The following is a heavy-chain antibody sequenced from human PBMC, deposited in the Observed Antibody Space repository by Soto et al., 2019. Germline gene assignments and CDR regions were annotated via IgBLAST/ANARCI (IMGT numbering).Heavy chain of an antibody. CDR3: ARENGEDLTNWFDP. CDR1: GGSISSGSYY. J-gene: IGHJ5*02. D-gene: IGHD4-17*01. Sequence: QVQLQESGPGLVKPSQTLSLTCTVSGGSISSGSYYWSWIRQHPGKGLEWIGYIYYSGSTYYNPSLKSRVTISVDTSKNQFSLKLSSVTAADTAVYYCARENGEDLTNWFDPWGQGTLVTVSS. CDR2: IYYSGST. V-gene: IGHV4-31*03.